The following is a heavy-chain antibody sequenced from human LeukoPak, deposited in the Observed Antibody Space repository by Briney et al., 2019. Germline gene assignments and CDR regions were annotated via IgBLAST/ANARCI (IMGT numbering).Heavy chain of an antibody. Sequence: ASVKVSCKASGFTFTNYDINWVRQATGQGLEWIGWMNPRNGNTGYAQKFQGRVTMTRDTSISTAYMELRSLRSEDTAVYYCVRDGEGVAISVNYWFDPWGQGTLVIVSS. CDR1: GFTFTNYD. CDR2: MNPRNGNT. CDR3: VRDGEGVAISVNYWFDP. D-gene: IGHD3-10*01. J-gene: IGHJ5*02. V-gene: IGHV1-8*01.